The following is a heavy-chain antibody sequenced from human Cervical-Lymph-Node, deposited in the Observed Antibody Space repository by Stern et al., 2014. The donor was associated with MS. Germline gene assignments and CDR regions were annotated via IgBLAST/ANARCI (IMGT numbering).Heavy chain of an antibody. CDR1: GDTFASYP. Sequence: QVKLVQSGAEVKKPGASVKVSCKASGDTFASYPIHWLRQAPGQGPVWMGIVNPTDGRTTYAQTFQGRVTMTRDTSTRTVYMELSSLRAEDTAMYFCANPLPYANWGQGTRVTVSS. V-gene: IGHV1-46*03. CDR2: VNPTDGRT. D-gene: IGHD4-17*01. CDR3: ANPLPYAN. J-gene: IGHJ1*01.